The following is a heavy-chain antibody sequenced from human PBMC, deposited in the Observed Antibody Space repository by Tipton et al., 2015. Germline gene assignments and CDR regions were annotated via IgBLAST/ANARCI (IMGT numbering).Heavy chain of an antibody. CDR2: IQFSGST. V-gene: IGHV4-61*01. D-gene: IGHD4-23*01. CDR3: ARARGRHGGLFDS. J-gene: IGHJ4*02. Sequence: TLSLTCTVSGGSVTSGSYYWSWLRQPPGKELEWIGYIQFSGSTNYNPSLKSRVTISLDTSTTQFSLKMTSVTTTDTAVYYCARARGRHGGLFDSWGQGTLVTVSS. CDR1: GGSVTSGSYY.